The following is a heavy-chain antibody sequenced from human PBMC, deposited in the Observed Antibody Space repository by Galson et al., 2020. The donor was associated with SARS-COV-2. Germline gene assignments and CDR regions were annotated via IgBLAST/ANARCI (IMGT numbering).Heavy chain of an antibody. J-gene: IGHJ4*01. CDR3: TKSAAYNLDY. CDR1: GISISGTW. D-gene: IGHD1-20*01. Sequence: SETLSLTCAVSGISISGTWWSWVRQSPGRGLEWIGEAFSSGATNYNPSLKGRVTIWLDMSRNQFSLHLRSMTAADTAIYYCTKSAAYNLDYWGHGTLVTVSS. V-gene: IGHV4-4*02. CDR2: AFSSGAT.